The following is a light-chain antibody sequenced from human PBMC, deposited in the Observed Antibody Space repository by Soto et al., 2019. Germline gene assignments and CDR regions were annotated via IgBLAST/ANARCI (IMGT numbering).Light chain of an antibody. Sequence: IQLTQSPASLSSSVGDRVTTTCGASQAISSHLAWYQQKAQTAPKLLIFAASSLQSGVPSRFSASGSGTEFTLTISSLQPEDFTSYHCPLNYITPCTFAQGTNVDI. CDR2: AAS. V-gene: IGKV1-39*01. CDR3: PLNYITPCT. J-gene: IGKJ1*01. CDR1: QAISSH.